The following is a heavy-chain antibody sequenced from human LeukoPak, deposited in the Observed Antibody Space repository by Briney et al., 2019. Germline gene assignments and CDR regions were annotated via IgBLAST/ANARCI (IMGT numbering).Heavy chain of an antibody. CDR3: ARLGYYDILTGYSARGAAARPFDY. V-gene: IGHV5-51*01. CDR1: GYSFTSYW. CDR2: IYPGDSDT. J-gene: IGHJ4*02. Sequence: GESLKISCKGSGYSFTSYWIGWVRPMPGKGLEWMGIIYPGDSDTRYSPSFQGQVTISADKSISTAYLQWSSLKASDTAMYYCARLGYYDILTGYSARGAAARPFDYWGQGTLVTVSS. D-gene: IGHD3-9*01.